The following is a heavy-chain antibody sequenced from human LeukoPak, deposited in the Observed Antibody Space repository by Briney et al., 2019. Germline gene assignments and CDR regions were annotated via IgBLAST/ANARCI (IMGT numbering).Heavy chain of an antibody. J-gene: IGHJ3*02. D-gene: IGHD2-21*02. CDR1: GGSVSSYY. CDR3: ARDRYCGGDCTPGAFDI. Sequence: PSDTLSLTCTVSGGSVSSYYWSWIRQPPGKGLEWIGYIYYSGSTNYNPSLKSRVTISVDTSKNQFSLKLSSVTAADTAVYYCARDRYCGGDCTPGAFDIWGQGTMVTVSS. CDR2: IYYSGST. V-gene: IGHV4-59*02.